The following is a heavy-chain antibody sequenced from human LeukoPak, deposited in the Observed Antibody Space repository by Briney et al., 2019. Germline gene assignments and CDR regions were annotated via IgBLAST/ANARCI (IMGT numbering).Heavy chain of an antibody. Sequence: RGSLRLSCVASGFNFSNYYMSWIRQAPGKGLEWISYISPNAVNKYYVESVKGRFTISRDNAKNSLFLQMNSLRGEDTAVYYCAGSGSPDDYWGQGTLVTVSS. D-gene: IGHD3-10*01. CDR2: ISPNAVNK. J-gene: IGHJ4*02. CDR1: GFNFSNYY. CDR3: AGSGSPDDY. V-gene: IGHV3-11*01.